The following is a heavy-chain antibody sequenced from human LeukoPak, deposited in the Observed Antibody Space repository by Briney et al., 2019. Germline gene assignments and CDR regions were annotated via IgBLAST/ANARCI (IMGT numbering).Heavy chain of an antibody. V-gene: IGHV3-43D*03. D-gene: IGHD1-26*01. CDR1: GFTFDDYA. CDR2: ISCDGGST. CDR3: AKDISLRSGFDP. Sequence: SGGSLTLSCAASGFTFDDYAMHWVRQAPGEGLEGVSLISCDGGSTYYEDSVKGRFTISRDNSKNSLYLQMNSLRAEDTALYYCAKDISLRSGFDPWGQGTLVTVSS. J-gene: IGHJ5*02.